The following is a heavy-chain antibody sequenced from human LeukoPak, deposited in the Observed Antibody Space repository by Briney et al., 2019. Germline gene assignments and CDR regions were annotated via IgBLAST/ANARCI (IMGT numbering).Heavy chain of an antibody. D-gene: IGHD6-19*01. CDR3: ARDSTGWSVDY. CDR1: GYTFTHYH. CDR2: LTPNIGDT. V-gene: IGHV1-46*01. J-gene: IGHJ4*02. Sequence: ASVKVSCKASGYTFTHYHMHWVRQAPGPALEWLGILTPNIGDTTYAQKPQARVTMTRDTSTSTVYMELSSPRFEGTAVYHCARDSTGWSVDYWGQGTLVTVSS.